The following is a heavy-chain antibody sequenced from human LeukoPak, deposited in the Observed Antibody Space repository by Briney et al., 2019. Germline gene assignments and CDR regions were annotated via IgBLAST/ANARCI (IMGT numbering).Heavy chain of an antibody. Sequence: ASVKVSCKASGYTFTSYGISWVRQAPGQGLEWMGWINPNSGGTNYAQKFQGRVTMTRDTSISTAYMELSRLRSDDTAVYYCARDRDCSGGSCYSYGYWGQGTLVTVSS. D-gene: IGHD2-15*01. CDR3: ARDRDCSGGSCYSYGY. J-gene: IGHJ4*02. CDR1: GYTFTSYG. CDR2: INPNSGGT. V-gene: IGHV1-2*02.